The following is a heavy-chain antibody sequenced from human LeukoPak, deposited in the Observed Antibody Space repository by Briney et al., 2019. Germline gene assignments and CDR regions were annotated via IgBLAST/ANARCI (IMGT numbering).Heavy chain of an antibody. V-gene: IGHV3-21*01. Sequence: PGGSLRLSCAASGFTFSSYSMNWVRQAPGKGLEWVSSISSSSSYIYYADSVKGRFTISRDNAKNSLYLQMNSLRAEDTAVYYCASAVVDHRAMTGGDWGQGTLVTVSS. CDR3: ASAVVDHRAMTGGD. D-gene: IGHD1-14*01. CDR2: ISSSSSYI. CDR1: GFTFSSYS. J-gene: IGHJ4*02.